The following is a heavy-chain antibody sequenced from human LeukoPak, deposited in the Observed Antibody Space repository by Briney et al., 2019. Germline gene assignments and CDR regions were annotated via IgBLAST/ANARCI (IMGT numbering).Heavy chain of an antibody. D-gene: IGHD6-13*01. Sequence: SVKVSCKAPGGTFSSYAISWVRQAPGQGLEWMGGIIPIFGTANYAQKFQGRVTITTDESTSTAYMELSSLRSEDTAVYYCARAHIAPKTAVAFDIWGQGTMVTVSS. J-gene: IGHJ3*02. CDR3: ARAHIAPKTAVAFDI. CDR2: IIPIFGTA. V-gene: IGHV1-69*05. CDR1: GGTFSSYA.